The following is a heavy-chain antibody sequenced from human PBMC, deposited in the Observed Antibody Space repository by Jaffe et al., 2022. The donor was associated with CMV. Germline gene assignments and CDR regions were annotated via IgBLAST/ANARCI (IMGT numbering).Heavy chain of an antibody. CDR3: ARDSSSWGSPIYYFDY. Sequence: QVQLVQSGAEVKKPGASVKVSCKASGYTFTGYYMHWVRQAPGQGLEWMGWINPNSGGTNYAQKFQGRVTMTRDTSISTAYMELSRLRSDDTAVYYCARDSSSWGSPIYYFDYWGQGTLVTVSS. V-gene: IGHV1-2*02. CDR1: GYTFTGYY. J-gene: IGHJ4*02. CDR2: INPNSGGT. D-gene: IGHD6-13*01.